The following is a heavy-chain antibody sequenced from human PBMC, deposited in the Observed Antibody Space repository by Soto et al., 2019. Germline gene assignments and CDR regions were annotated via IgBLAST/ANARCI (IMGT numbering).Heavy chain of an antibody. CDR2: IYYSERTSYNSGST. Sequence: SETLSLTCTVSGDSMTSSSYYWGWIRQPPGKGLEWIGSIYYSERTSYNSGSTYYSPSLKSQVTISGDTSKSQFSLKLSSVTAADTAVYYCARHTRNQFDPWGQGTLVTVSS. CDR1: GDSMTSSSYY. J-gene: IGHJ5*02. CDR3: ARHTRNQFDP. V-gene: IGHV4-39*01.